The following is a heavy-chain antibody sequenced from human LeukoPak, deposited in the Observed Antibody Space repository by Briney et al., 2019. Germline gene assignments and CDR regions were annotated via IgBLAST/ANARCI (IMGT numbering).Heavy chain of an antibody. Sequence: GGSLRLSCTASKLTFSSYSMHWVRQAPGKGLEWVSSISSSSSYIYYADSVKGRFTISRDNAKNSLYLQMNSLRAEDTAVYYCARGKYQLLAYYYYYYMDVWGKGTTVTVSS. V-gene: IGHV3-21*01. CDR1: KLTFSSYS. CDR2: ISSSSSYI. CDR3: ARGKYQLLAYYYYYYMDV. J-gene: IGHJ6*03. D-gene: IGHD2-2*01.